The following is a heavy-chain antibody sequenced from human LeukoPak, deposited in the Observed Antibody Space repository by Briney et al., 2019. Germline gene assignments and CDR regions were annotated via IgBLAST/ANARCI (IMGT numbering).Heavy chain of an antibody. V-gene: IGHV3-43D*04. D-gene: IGHD2-15*01. CDR3: AKDVVAVVAATGPFIDY. Sequence: QTGGSLRLSCAASGFTFDDYAMHWVRQAPGKGLEWVSLISWDGGSTYYADSVKGRFTISRDNSKNSLYLQMNSLRAEDTALHYCAKDVVAVVAATGPFIDYWGQGTLVTVSS. CDR1: GFTFDDYA. J-gene: IGHJ4*02. CDR2: ISWDGGST.